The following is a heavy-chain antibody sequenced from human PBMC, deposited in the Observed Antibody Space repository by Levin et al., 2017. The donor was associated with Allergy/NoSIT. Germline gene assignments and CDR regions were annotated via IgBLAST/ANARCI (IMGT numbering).Heavy chain of an antibody. CDR3: ARDTAFDI. Sequence: SETLSLTCSVSGSSISSAYYWGWIRQPPGKGLEWIGSIYHSGTTSYNPSLKSRVTISRDTSKNQFSLKLTSVTAADMAIYYCARDTAFDIWGQGTMVTVSS. CDR1: GSSISSAYY. V-gene: IGHV4-38-2*02. CDR2: IYHSGTT. J-gene: IGHJ3*02.